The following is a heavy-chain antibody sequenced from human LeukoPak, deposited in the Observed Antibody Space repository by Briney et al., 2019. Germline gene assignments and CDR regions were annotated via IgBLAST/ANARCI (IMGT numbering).Heavy chain of an antibody. CDR2: IWYDGSNK. V-gene: IGHV3-33*01. CDR1: GSTFSSYG. Sequence: PGRSLRLSCAASGSTFSSYGMHWVRQAPGKGLEWVAVIWYDGSNKYYADSVKGRFTISRDNSKNTLYLQMNSLRAEDTAVYYCARGHSSTSPMDYWGQGTLVTVSS. D-gene: IGHD2-2*01. J-gene: IGHJ4*02. CDR3: ARGHSSTSPMDY.